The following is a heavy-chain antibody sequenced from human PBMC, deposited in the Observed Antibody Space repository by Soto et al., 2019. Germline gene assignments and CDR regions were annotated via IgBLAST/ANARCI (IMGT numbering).Heavy chain of an antibody. CDR2: IAGSGYNT. J-gene: IGHJ4*02. V-gene: IGHV3-23*01. CDR1: GFAFSNYV. Sequence: EVQLLESGGSLVQPGGSLRLSCAASGFAFSNYVMAWVRQTPGKGLEWLSSIAGSGYNTYYADSVRGRFTISRDNSKDALYLQMDSLGAEDTAVYFCAKMAWLGDLPGHDFWGQGTLVTVAS. CDR3: AKMAWLGDLPGHDF. D-gene: IGHD3-10*01.